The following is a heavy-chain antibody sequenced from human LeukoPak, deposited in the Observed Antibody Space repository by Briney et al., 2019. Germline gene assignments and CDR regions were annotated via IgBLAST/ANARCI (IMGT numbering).Heavy chain of an antibody. V-gene: IGHV3-20*04. CDR1: GFTFDDYG. J-gene: IGHJ4*02. Sequence: RPGGSLRLSCAASGFTFDDYGMSWVRQAPGKGLEWVSGINWNGGSTGYADSVKGRFTISRDNAKNSLYLQMNSLRAEDTALYYCARDVFPSLPGSYFDYWGQGTLVTVSS. D-gene: IGHD1-26*01. CDR2: INWNGGST. CDR3: ARDVFPSLPGSYFDY.